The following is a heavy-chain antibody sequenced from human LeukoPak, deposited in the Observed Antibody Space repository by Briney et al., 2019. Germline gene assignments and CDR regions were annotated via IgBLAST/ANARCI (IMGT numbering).Heavy chain of an antibody. Sequence: AGGSLRLSCAASGFTFSSYSLNWVRQAPGKGLEWVSSITTSSSYIYYADSVKGRFTISRDNAKNSLYPQMNSLRAEDTAVYYCARDLGGYSYGSHFDYWGQGTLVTVSS. CDR2: ITTSSSYI. CDR1: GFTFSSYS. J-gene: IGHJ4*02. D-gene: IGHD5-18*01. CDR3: ARDLGGYSYGSHFDY. V-gene: IGHV3-21*01.